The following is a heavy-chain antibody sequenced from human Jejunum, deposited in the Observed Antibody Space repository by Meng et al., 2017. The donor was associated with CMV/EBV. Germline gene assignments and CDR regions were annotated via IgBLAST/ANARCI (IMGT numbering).Heavy chain of an antibody. D-gene: IGHD3-3*01. CDR2: IKTRVDGKTT. J-gene: IGHJ4*02. Sequence: MNWSRPAPGAGLQWIASIKTRVDGKTTDYAGPVKGRFAISRDDSKSTLYLQMNSLKIEDTGVYYCTSDRGGTTIYGVVARGVDYWGQGTLVTVSS. CDR3: TSDRGGTTIYGVVARGVDY. V-gene: IGHV3-15*01.